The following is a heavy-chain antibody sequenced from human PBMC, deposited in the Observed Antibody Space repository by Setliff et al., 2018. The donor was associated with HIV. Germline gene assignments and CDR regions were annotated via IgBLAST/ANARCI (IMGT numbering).Heavy chain of an antibody. J-gene: IGHJ4*01. V-gene: IGHV2-5*02. CDR2: IYWDGDT. D-gene: IGHD3-10*01. Sequence: SGPTLVNPTQTLTLTCAFSGFSLATDGVSLGWIRQPPGEGPEWLALIYWDGDTRYNPSLKGRLTVTKATSNNHVVLIMSHMDPEDTAKYFFAHVNSFRSVYFDSWGEGMLVTVSS. CDR1: GFSLATDGVS. CDR3: AHVNSFRSVYFDS.